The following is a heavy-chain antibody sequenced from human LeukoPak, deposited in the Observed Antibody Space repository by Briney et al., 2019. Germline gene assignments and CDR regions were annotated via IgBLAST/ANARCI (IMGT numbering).Heavy chain of an antibody. D-gene: IGHD3-22*01. CDR1: GYTFTSYA. Sequence: ASVKVSCKASGYTFTSYAMHWVRQAPGQRLEWMGWINAGNGNTKYSQKFQGRVTITRDTSASTAYMELSSLRSEDTAVYYCASWDSSGYYYYPWGQGTLVTVST. V-gene: IGHV1-3*01. CDR2: INAGNGNT. CDR3: ASWDSSGYYYYP. J-gene: IGHJ4*02.